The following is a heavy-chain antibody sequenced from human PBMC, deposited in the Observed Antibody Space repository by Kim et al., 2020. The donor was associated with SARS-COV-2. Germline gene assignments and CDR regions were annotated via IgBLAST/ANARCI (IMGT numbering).Heavy chain of an antibody. CDR3: ARHGQIGPNISSSWGIIGY. D-gene: IGHD6-13*01. V-gene: IGHV4-39*01. CDR2: IYYSGST. CDR1: GGSISSSSYY. J-gene: IGHJ4*02. Sequence: SETLSLTCTVSGGSISSSSYYWGWIRQPPGKGLEWIGSIYYSGSTYYNPSLKSRVTISVDTSKNQFSLKLSSVTAADTAVYYCARHGQIGPNISSSWGIIGYWGQGTLVTVS.